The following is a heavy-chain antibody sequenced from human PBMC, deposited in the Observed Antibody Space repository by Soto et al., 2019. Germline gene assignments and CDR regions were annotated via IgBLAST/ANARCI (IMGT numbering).Heavy chain of an antibody. J-gene: IGHJ4*02. CDR1: GGSVSDKTYY. CDR2: VYYSGTT. D-gene: IGHD4-17*01. V-gene: IGHV4-61*01. CDR3: ARTTAVPNTLRSRYFFDY. Sequence: SETLSLTCSVSGGSVSDKTYYWSWIRQPPGKRLEWIGYVYYSGTTNYNPSLKSRVTISVDLSKDRFSLRLSSVTTADTALYYCARTTAVPNTLRSRYFFDYWGQGTLVTVSS.